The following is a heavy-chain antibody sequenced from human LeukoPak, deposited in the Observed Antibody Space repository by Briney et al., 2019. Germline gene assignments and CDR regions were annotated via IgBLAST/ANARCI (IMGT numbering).Heavy chain of an antibody. J-gene: IGHJ3*01. D-gene: IGHD5-24*01. CDR3: ARVRDGYNDAYDV. CDR2: IKPGGDST. Sequence: GASVKVSCKASGYTFTSYGISWVRQAPGQGLEWMGVIKPGGDSTSSARIFQGRVYMTSDTSTSTVYMELSGLRSDDTAVYYCARVRDGYNDAYDVWGQGTMVTVPS. V-gene: IGHV1-46*01. CDR1: GYTFTSYG.